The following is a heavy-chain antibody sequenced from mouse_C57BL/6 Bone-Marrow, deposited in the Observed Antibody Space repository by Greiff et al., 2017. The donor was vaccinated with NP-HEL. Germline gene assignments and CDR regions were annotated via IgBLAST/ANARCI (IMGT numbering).Heavy chain of an antibody. Sequence: QVQLKQSGAELVMPGASVKLSCKASGYTFTSYWMHWVKQRPGQGLEWIGEIDPSDSYTNYNQKFKGKSTLTVDKSSSTAYMQLSSLTSEDSAVYYCARGYYGSYWGQGTTLTVSS. D-gene: IGHD1-1*01. CDR2: IDPSDSYT. V-gene: IGHV1-69*01. CDR1: GYTFTSYW. CDR3: ARGYYGSY. J-gene: IGHJ2*01.